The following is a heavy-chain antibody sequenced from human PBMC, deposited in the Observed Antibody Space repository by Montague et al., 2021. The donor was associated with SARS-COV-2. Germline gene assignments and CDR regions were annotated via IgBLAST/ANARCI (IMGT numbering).Heavy chain of an antibody. CDR3: VRDPAPSGSGTCYDD. CDR1: GDSVSRYY. V-gene: IGHV4-59*02. D-gene: IGHD2-15*01. CDR2: VYYSRSS. Sequence: SETLSLTCTVSGDSVSRYYWTWIRQPPGKGLEWIGYVYYSRSSSYNPSLRGRVSISVDTSKNQFSLRLSTVTAADTAIYYCVRDPAPSGSGTCYDDWGQGTLVAVSS. J-gene: IGHJ4*02.